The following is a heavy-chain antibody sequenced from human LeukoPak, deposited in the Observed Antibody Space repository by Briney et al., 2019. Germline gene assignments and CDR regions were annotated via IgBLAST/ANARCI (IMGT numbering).Heavy chain of an antibody. CDR1: GYTFTSYD. CDR3: ARGGYDILTGYFNNDPVDY. D-gene: IGHD3-9*01. J-gene: IGHJ4*02. Sequence: ASVKGSCKASGYTFTSYDINWVRQATGQGLEWMGWMNPNGGNTGYAQKFQGRVTMTRNTSISTAYMELSSLRSEDTAVYYCARGGYDILTGYFNNDPVDYWGQGTLVTVSS. CDR2: MNPNGGNT. V-gene: IGHV1-8*01.